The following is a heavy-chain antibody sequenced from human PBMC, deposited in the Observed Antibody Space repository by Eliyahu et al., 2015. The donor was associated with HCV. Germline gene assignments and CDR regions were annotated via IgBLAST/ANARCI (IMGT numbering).Heavy chain of an antibody. D-gene: IGHD3-10*01. Sequence: QVQLVQSGAEVKKPGAXVKVSCKVSGYTXTELSXHWVXXAPGKGLEWMGGFXPEDGETIYAQKXQGRVTMTEDTSTDTAYMELSSLRSEDTAVYYCATAQFGELLSRNWFDPWGQGTLVTVSS. CDR3: ATAQFGELLSRNWFDP. CDR1: GYTXTELS. V-gene: IGHV1-24*01. J-gene: IGHJ5*02. CDR2: FXPEDGET.